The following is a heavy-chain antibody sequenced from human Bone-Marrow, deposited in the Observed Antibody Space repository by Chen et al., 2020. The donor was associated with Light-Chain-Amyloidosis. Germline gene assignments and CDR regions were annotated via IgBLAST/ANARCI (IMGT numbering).Heavy chain of an antibody. CDR1: GFPFSNYA. J-gene: IGHJ4*02. Sequence: VQLVESGGGLLQPGGSLRLSCVGLGFPFSNYALTWVRQAPGKGVEWVSVARGGDGPTYYADSVRGRFTIYRDNSKNTLYLQMNSLRAEDTAVYYCAKDRCTSISCSDFDYWGQGTLVTVSS. V-gene: IGHV3-23*04. CDR2: ARGGDGPT. D-gene: IGHD2-2*01. CDR3: AKDRCTSISCSDFDY.